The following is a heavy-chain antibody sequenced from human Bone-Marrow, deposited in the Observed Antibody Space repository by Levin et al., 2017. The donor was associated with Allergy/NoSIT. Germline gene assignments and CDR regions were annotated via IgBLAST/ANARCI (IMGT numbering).Heavy chain of an antibody. V-gene: IGHV3-48*03. Sequence: GESLKISCAASGFTFSSYEMNWVRQAPEKGLEWVSYISISGNTIRYADSVKGRFTISRDNAKNSLYLQMNSLRAEDTGVYYCARLGGDYRSYFDSWGQGTLVTVSS. J-gene: IGHJ4*02. CDR3: ARLGGDYRSYFDS. CDR2: ISISGNTI. D-gene: IGHD4-17*01. CDR1: GFTFSSYE.